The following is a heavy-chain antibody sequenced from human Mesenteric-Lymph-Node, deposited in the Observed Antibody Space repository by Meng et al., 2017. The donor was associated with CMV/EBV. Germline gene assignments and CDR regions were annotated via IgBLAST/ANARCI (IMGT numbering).Heavy chain of an antibody. J-gene: IGHJ4*02. CDR3: AKTYDILTRYRYFVS. D-gene: IGHD3-9*01. CDR2: IYLSGNT. CDR1: GASISNNNG. Sequence: SGASISNNNGWSWVRHSPGKPLEWIGQIYLSGNTNYNPSLESRVTISLDKPKNQFSLKLSSVTAADTAVYYCAKTYDILTRYRYFVSWGQGTLVTVSS. V-gene: IGHV4-4*02.